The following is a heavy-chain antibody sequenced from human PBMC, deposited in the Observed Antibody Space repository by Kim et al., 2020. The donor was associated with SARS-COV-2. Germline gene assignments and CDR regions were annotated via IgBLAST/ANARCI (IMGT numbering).Heavy chain of an antibody. CDR2: ISRSSNYL. CDR1: GFTFSSNT. V-gene: IGHV3-21*01. D-gene: IGHD3-22*01. J-gene: IGHJ4*02. Sequence: GGSLRLSCAASGFTFSSNTMQWVRQAPGKGLEWVSSISRSSNYLYYADSVKGRFTISRDNAKNSLYLQMNSLRAEDTAVYYCARDSYYYVTSGHYWGQGTRVTVSS. CDR3: ARDSYYYVTSGHY.